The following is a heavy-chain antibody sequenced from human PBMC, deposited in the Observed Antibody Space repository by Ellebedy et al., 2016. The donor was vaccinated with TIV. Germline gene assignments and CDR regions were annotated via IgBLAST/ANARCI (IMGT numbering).Heavy chain of an antibody. CDR1: GFTFSSNV. CDR2: ISYDGSNK. Sequence: GESLKISCAASGFTFSSNVMHWVRQAPGKGLEWVAVISYDGSNKYYADSVKGRFTISRDNSKNTLHLQMNSLRAEDTAVYYCARDMREGSSSWSYWSYYFDYWGQGTLVTVSS. D-gene: IGHD6-13*01. CDR3: ARDMREGSSSWSYWSYYFDY. J-gene: IGHJ4*02. V-gene: IGHV3-30-3*01.